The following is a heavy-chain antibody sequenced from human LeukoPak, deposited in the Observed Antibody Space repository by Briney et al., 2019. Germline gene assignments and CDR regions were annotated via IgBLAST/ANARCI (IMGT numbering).Heavy chain of an antibody. Sequence: GESLKISCKGSGYSFTSYCIGWVRQMPGKGLEWMGIIYPGDSDTRYSPSFQGQVTISADKSISTAYLQWSSLKASDTAMYYCARRVFGSGYYLGYNWFDPWGQGTLVTVSS. CDR3: ARRVFGSGYYLGYNWFDP. J-gene: IGHJ5*02. CDR2: IYPGDSDT. V-gene: IGHV5-51*01. D-gene: IGHD3-22*01. CDR1: GYSFTSYC.